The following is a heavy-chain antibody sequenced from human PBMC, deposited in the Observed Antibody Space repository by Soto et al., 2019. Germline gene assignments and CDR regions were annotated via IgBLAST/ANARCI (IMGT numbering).Heavy chain of an antibody. D-gene: IGHD3-3*01. V-gene: IGHV3-23*01. CDR1: GFIFQDYA. CDR3: AKGDSSGYCDHARGYSTPAH. Sequence: EVQLFESGGGFVESGGSLRLSCAASGFIFQDYAMSWVRHAPGKGLEWVSTITSSDDITYSADSVRGRVTISRDNSVEILFLLLTDLRVDDTATYYGAKGDSSGYCDHARGYSTPAHWGLGTLVTVSS. J-gene: IGHJ4*02. CDR2: ITSSDDIT.